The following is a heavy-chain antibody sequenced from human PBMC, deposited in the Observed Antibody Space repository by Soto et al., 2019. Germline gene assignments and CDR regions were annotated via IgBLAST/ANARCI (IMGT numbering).Heavy chain of an antibody. J-gene: IGHJ4*02. CDR3: ARDHRDFWRGYYMWHFDY. CDR1: GFTFSSYA. Sequence: QVQLVESGGGVVQPGRSLRLSCAASGFTFSSYAMHWVRQAPGKGLEWVAVISYDGSNKYYADSVKGRFTISRDNSKNTLYLQMNSLRAEDTAVYYCARDHRDFWRGYYMWHFDYWCQGTLVTVSS. D-gene: IGHD3-3*01. V-gene: IGHV3-30-3*01. CDR2: ISYDGSNK.